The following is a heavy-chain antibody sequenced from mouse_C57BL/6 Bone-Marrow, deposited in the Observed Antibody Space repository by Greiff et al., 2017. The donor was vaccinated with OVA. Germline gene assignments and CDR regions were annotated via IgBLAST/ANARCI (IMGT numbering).Heavy chain of an antibody. D-gene: IGHD1-1*01. V-gene: IGHV1-59*01. CDR3: ARDYYYGSKYYFDY. CDR2: IDPSDSYT. Sequence: VQLQQPGAELVRPGTSVKLSCKASGYTFTSYWMHWVKQRPGQGLEWIGVIDPSDSYTNYNQKFKGKATLTVDTSSSTAYMQLSSLTSEDSAVYYCARDYYYGSKYYFDYWGQGTTLTVSS. CDR1: GYTFTSYW. J-gene: IGHJ2*01.